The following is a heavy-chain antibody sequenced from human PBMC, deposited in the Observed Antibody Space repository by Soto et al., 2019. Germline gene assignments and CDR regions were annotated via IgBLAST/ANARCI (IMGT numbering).Heavy chain of an antibody. CDR2: ISYDGSNK. D-gene: IGHD3-10*01. CDR1: GFTFSSYA. V-gene: IGHV3-30-3*01. CDR3: ARDRVTMVRGVIITRKGFDY. Sequence: QVQLVESGGGVVQPGRSLRLSCAASGFTFSSYAMHWVRQAPGKELEWVAVISYDGSNKYYADSVKGRFTISRDNSKNTLYLQMNSLRAEDTAVYYCARDRVTMVRGVIITRKGFDYWGQGTLVTVSS. J-gene: IGHJ4*02.